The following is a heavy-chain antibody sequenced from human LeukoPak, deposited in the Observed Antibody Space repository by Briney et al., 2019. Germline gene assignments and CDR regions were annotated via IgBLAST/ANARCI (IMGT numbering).Heavy chain of an antibody. Sequence: PSETLSLTCTVSGDSMSTHYWSWIRQPPGKGPEWIGYIFYSGSTNYNPSLKSRVTMSVDTSKNQFSLKLSSVTAADTAVYYCARLTPYPGVWASDYWGQGTLVTVSS. CDR3: ARLTPYPGVWASDY. V-gene: IGHV4-59*08. CDR1: GDSMSTHY. J-gene: IGHJ4*02. CDR2: IFYSGST. D-gene: IGHD3-16*01.